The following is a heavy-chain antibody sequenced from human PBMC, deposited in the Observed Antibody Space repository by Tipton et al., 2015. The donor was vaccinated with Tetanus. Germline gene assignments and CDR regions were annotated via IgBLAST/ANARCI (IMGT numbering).Heavy chain of an antibody. V-gene: IGHV3-33*01. CDR2: IWYDGSNK. J-gene: IGHJ3*02. CDR3: AREDDAFDI. CDR1: GFTFSSYG. Sequence: SGFTFSSYGMHWVRQAPGKGLEWVAVIWYDGSNKYYADSVKGRFTISRDNSKNTLYLQMNSLRAEDTAVYYCAREDDAFDIWGQGTMVTVSS.